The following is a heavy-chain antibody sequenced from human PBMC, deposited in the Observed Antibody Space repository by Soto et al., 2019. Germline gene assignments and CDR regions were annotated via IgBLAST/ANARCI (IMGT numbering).Heavy chain of an antibody. J-gene: IGHJ3*02. V-gene: IGHV4-4*07. Sequence: QVQLQESGPGLVEPSETLSLTCTVSGGSISSYSWNWIRQPAGKGLEWIGRVDTTGGTNYIPSLKRRFTMSVDTSKNRFSLNLRFVTAADTAVYFCEKDDSGAADIWGQGTMVTVS. CDR3: EKDDSGAADI. CDR1: GGSISSYS. D-gene: IGHD3-16*01. CDR2: VDTTGGT.